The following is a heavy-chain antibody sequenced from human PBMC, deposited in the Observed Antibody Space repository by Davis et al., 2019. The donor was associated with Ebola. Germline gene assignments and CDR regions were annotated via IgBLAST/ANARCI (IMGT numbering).Heavy chain of an antibody. J-gene: IGHJ6*04. CDR3: ARGWLRSGLDV. D-gene: IGHD5-12*01. CDR2: TYYSSKCYT. Sequence: HLQTPSLPCAISVDSFSGPTGCWNCTRHSPCSAPDWLATTYYSSKCYTGSAESVKRLINISPVTAKNQFSLHLNSVTPEDTAVYYCARGWLRSGLDVWGKGAAVIVSS. V-gene: IGHV6-1*01. CDR1: VDSFSGPTGC.